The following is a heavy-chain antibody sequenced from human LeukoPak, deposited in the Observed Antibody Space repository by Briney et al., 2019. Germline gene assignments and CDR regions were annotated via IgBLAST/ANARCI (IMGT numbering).Heavy chain of an antibody. V-gene: IGHV3-30*04. CDR2: ISYDGSNK. J-gene: IGHJ4*02. D-gene: IGHD3-22*01. Sequence: GGSLRLSCAASGFTFSSYAMHWVRQAPGKGLERVAVISYDGSNKYYADSVKGRFTISRDNAKNSLYLQMNSLRAEDTAVYYCARDNYYYDSSGYYHFDYWGQGTLVTVSS. CDR1: GFTFSSYA. CDR3: ARDNYYYDSSGYYHFDY.